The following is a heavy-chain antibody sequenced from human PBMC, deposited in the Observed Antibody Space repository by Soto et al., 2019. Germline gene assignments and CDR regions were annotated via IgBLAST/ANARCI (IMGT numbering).Heavy chain of an antibody. CDR2: IYYSGST. CDR3: ARTSSYSDYEGY. V-gene: IGHV4-39*01. Sequence: SETLSLTCTVSGGSISSSSYYWGWIRQPPGKGLEWIGSIYYSGSTYYNPSLKSRVTISVDTSKNQFSLKLSSVTAADTAVYYCARTSSYSDYEGYWGQGTLVTVSS. CDR1: GGSISSSSYY. J-gene: IGHJ4*02. D-gene: IGHD4-17*01.